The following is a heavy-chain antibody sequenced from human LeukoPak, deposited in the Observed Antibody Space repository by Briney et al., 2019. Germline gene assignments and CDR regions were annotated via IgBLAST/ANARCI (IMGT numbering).Heavy chain of an antibody. D-gene: IGHD6-13*01. CDR2: MNPNSGNT. Sequence: ASVKVSCKASGYTFTSYDINWVRQATGQGLEWMGWMNPNSGNTGYAQKFQGRVTMTRNTSISTAYMELSSLRSEDTAVYYCARAVSSRYYPDYYYGMDVWGQGTTVTVSS. CDR1: GYTFTSYD. CDR3: ARAVSSRYYPDYYYGMDV. J-gene: IGHJ6*02. V-gene: IGHV1-8*01.